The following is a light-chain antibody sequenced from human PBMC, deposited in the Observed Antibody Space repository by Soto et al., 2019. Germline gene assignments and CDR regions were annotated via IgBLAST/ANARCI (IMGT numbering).Light chain of an antibody. V-gene: IGKV1-5*03. CDR1: QSISTW. J-gene: IGKJ1*01. CDR3: QQSLSYLRT. CDR2: RAS. Sequence: DIQMTQSPSTLSASVGDRVTITCRASQSISTWLAWYQQKPGKAPKLLVYRASTLETGVPSRFGGSGSGTEFTLTISSLQPDDFATYYCQQSLSYLRTFGQGTKVEIK.